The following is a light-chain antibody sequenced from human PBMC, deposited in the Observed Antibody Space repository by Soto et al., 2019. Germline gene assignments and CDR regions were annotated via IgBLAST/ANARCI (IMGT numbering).Light chain of an antibody. CDR3: QQSYSTPPFT. CDR2: AAS. J-gene: IGKJ3*01. CDR1: QSISNY. Sequence: DLQKTQSPSSLSASVGDRVTITCRASQSISNYSNWYQQKPGQAPKLLLYAASSLQSGVPSRFSGRGSGTDFTLTISSLQPGDFATDYCQQSYSTPPFTFGPGTKVDIK. V-gene: IGKV1-39*01.